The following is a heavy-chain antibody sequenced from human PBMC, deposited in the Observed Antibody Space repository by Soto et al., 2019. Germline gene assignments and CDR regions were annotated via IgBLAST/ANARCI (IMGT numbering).Heavy chain of an antibody. CDR2: ISGGGSNK. CDR1: GFTFSSYA. CDR3: AKDGGIAESYFDN. D-gene: IGHD6-13*01. V-gene: IGHV3-30*04. Sequence: PGGSLRLSCAASGFTFSSYAMHWVRQAPGKGLEWVSVISGGGSNKYYADSVKGRFTISRDNSKNTLYLQMNSLRAEDTAVYYCAKDGGIAESYFDNWGQGTLVTLSS. J-gene: IGHJ4*02.